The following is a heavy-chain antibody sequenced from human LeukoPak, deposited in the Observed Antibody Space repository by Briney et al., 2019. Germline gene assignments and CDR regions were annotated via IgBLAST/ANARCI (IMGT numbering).Heavy chain of an antibody. CDR1: GGSISSGGYY. CDR2: IYYSGST. V-gene: IGHV4-31*01. Sequence: SETLSLTCTVSGGSISSGGYYRSWIRQHPGKGLEWIGYIYYSGSTYYNPSLKSLVTISVDTSKNQFSLKLSSVTAADTAVYYCARGGDYGSGTNWFDPWGQGTLVTVSS. J-gene: IGHJ5*02. CDR3: ARGGDYGSGTNWFDP. D-gene: IGHD3-10*01.